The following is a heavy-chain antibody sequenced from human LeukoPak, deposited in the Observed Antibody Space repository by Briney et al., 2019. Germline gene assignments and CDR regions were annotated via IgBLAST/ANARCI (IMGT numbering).Heavy chain of an antibody. CDR1: GFSISNYV. CDR3: AKDRTDWGGFDY. CDR2: ISGSGGST. Sequence: GGSLRLSCVASGFSISNYVMTWVRQAPGKGLEWVSAISGSGGSTYYADSVKGRFTISRDNSKNTLYLQMNSLRAEDTAVYYCAKDRTDWGGFDYWGQGTLVTVSS. V-gene: IGHV3-23*01. D-gene: IGHD7-27*01. J-gene: IGHJ4*02.